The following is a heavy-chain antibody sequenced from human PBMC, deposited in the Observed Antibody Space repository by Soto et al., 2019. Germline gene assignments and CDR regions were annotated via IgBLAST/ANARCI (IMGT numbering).Heavy chain of an antibody. J-gene: IGHJ1*01. Sequence: GGSLRLSCAASGFTVSSNYMSWVRQAPGKGLEWVSIIYSGGSTYYADSVKGRFTISRDNSKDTLYLQMNSLRAEDTAVYYCARISEGYKSSREYFQHWGQGTLVTVSS. CDR3: ARISEGYKSSREYFQH. D-gene: IGHD6-13*01. CDR2: IYSGGST. V-gene: IGHV3-66*01. CDR1: GFTVSSNY.